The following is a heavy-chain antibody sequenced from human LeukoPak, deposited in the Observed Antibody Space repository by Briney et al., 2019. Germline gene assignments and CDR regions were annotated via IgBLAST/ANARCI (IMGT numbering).Heavy chain of an antibody. CDR2: IDKSGST. D-gene: IGHD6-19*01. CDR1: GGSISSSRYY. J-gene: IGHJ6*02. V-gene: IGHV4-39*01. CDR3: ATHPYSNGNNDDNMDV. Sequence: PSETLSLTCTVSGGSISSSRYYWGWIRQPPGKGLEWIGSIDKSGSTSYNPSLNSRVTISVDTSKNQFSLKLSSVTATDAAVYYCATHPYSNGNNDDNMDVWGQGTTATVSS.